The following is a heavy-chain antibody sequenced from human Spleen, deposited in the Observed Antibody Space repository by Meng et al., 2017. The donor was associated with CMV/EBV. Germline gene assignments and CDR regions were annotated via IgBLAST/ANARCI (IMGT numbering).Heavy chain of an antibody. J-gene: IGHJ4*02. Sequence: GGSLRLSCAASGFTFSGSAMHWVRQASGKGLEWVGRIRSKANSYATAYAESLKGRFTISRDNSKNTLYLQMNSLRAEDTAVYYCAKADLAVAGRIWGQGTLVTVSS. CDR2: IRSKANSYAT. V-gene: IGHV3-73*01. CDR1: GFTFSGSA. CDR3: AKADLAVAGRI. D-gene: IGHD6-19*01.